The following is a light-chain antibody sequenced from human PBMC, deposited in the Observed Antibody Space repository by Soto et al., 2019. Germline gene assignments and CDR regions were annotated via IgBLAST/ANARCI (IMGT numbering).Light chain of an antibody. J-gene: IGKJ2*01. Sequence: LVLPQSPGSLSLSPGERVALSCRASQSVSGSYVAWYQQKPGQAPRLLIYEASRRAPGVPDRFSGSGSGTDFILTISRLEPEDLALYFCQQYGKSPHTFGQGTKLEIK. CDR3: QQYGKSPHT. V-gene: IGKV3-20*01. CDR2: EAS. CDR1: QSVSGSY.